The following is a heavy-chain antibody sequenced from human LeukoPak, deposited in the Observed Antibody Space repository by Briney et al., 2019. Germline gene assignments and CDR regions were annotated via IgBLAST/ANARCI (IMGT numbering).Heavy chain of an antibody. J-gene: IGHJ4*02. V-gene: IGHV3-7*04. CDR3: ARDAGGWGYYFDC. CDR1: GFTFSSYW. D-gene: IGHD6-19*01. Sequence: GGSLRLSCAASGFTFSSYWMSWVRQAPGKGLEGVANIKQDGSEKYYVDSVKGRFTISRDNAKNSLYLQMNSLRAEDTAVYYCARDAGGWGYYFDCWGQGTLVTVSS. CDR2: IKQDGSEK.